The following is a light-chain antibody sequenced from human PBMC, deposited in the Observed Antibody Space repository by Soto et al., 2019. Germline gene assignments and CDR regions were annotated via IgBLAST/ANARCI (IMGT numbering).Light chain of an antibody. CDR3: NIT. Sequence: IVLTQSPGTLSSSPGERATLSCRASQSVSSSYLAWYQQKPGQAPRLLIYGASSRATGIPERFSGSGSGTDFTRTISRLEHEGFAVYYCNITFGGGTKVEIK. J-gene: IGKJ4*01. V-gene: IGKV3-20*01. CDR1: QSVSSSY. CDR2: GAS.